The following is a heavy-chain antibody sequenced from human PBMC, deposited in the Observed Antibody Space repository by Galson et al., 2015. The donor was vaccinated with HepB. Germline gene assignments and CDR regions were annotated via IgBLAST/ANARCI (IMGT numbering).Heavy chain of an antibody. CDR3: ARDTLAGYSYGGGELGY. Sequence: QSGAEVKKPGESLKISCKASGYTFTSYYMHWVRQAPGQGLEWMGIINPSGGSTSYAQKFQGRVTMTRDTSTSTVYMELSSLRSEDTAVYYCARDTLAGYSYGGGELGYWGQGTLVTVSS. CDR1: GYTFTSYY. J-gene: IGHJ4*02. D-gene: IGHD5-18*01. V-gene: IGHV1-46*01. CDR2: INPSGGST.